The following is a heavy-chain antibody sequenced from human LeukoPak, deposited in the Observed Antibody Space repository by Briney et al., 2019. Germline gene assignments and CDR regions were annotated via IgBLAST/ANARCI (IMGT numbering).Heavy chain of an antibody. D-gene: IGHD3-9*01. CDR3: AKASYDILTGYPVGNYYYGMDV. Sequence: GGSLRLSCAASGFTFSSYAMSWVRQAPGKGLEWVSAISGSGGSTYYADSVKGRFTIPRDNSKNTLYLQMNSLRAEDTAVYYCAKASYDILTGYPVGNYYYGMDVWGQGTTVTVSS. V-gene: IGHV3-23*01. CDR2: ISGSGGST. CDR1: GFTFSSYA. J-gene: IGHJ6*02.